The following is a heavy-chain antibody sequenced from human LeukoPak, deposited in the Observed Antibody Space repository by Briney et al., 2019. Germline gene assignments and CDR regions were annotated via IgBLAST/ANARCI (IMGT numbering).Heavy chain of an antibody. CDR3: AKDIEGDNGDYATYFDY. CDR2: ISWNSGSI. D-gene: IGHD4-17*01. Sequence: GGSLRLSCAASGFTFDDYAMHWGRQAPGKGLEWGSGISWNSGSIGYADSVKGRFTISRDSAKNSLYLQMNSLRAEDTALYYCAKDIEGDNGDYATYFDYWGQGTLVTVSS. V-gene: IGHV3-9*01. J-gene: IGHJ4*02. CDR1: GFTFDDYA.